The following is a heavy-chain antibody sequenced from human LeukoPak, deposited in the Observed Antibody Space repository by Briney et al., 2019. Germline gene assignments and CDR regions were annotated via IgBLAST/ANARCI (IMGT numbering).Heavy chain of an antibody. Sequence: AGGSLRLSCAASGFTFSSYAMSWVRQAPGKGLEWVSAISGSGGSTYYADSVKGRFTISRDNSKNTLYLQMNSLRAEDTAVYYCAKGDTAMDNCYYGMDVWGQGTTVTVSS. V-gene: IGHV3-23*01. CDR2: ISGSGGST. D-gene: IGHD5-18*01. CDR1: GFTFSSYA. J-gene: IGHJ6*02. CDR3: AKGDTAMDNCYYGMDV.